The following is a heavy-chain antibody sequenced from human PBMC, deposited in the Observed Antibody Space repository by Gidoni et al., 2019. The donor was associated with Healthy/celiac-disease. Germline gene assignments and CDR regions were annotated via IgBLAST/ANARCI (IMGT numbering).Heavy chain of an antibody. V-gene: IGHV2-5*01. D-gene: IGHD1-1*01. J-gene: IGHJ4*02. CDR1: GFSLSTSGVG. Sequence: QITLKESGPTLVKPTQTLTLTCTFSGFSLSTSGVGVGWIRQPPGKALEWLALIYWNDDKRYSPSLKSRLTITKDTSKNQVVLTMTNMDPVDTATYYCAHRIPGYNWNPFDYWGQGTLVTVSS. CDR3: AHRIPGYNWNPFDY. CDR2: IYWNDDK.